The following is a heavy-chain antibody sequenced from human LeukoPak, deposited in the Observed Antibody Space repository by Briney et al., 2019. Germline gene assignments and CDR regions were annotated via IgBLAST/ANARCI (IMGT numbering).Heavy chain of an antibody. CDR3: ARGDYYDSSGYYFPDAFDI. J-gene: IGHJ3*02. CDR2: IWYDGSNK. D-gene: IGHD3-22*01. V-gene: IGHV3-33*01. Sequence: PGRSLRLSCAASGFTFSSYDMHWVRQAPGKGLEWVAVIWYDGSNKYYVDSVQGRFTISRDNSKNTLYLQMSSLRAEDTAVYYCARGDYYDSSGYYFPDAFDIWGQGTMVTVSS. CDR1: GFTFSSYD.